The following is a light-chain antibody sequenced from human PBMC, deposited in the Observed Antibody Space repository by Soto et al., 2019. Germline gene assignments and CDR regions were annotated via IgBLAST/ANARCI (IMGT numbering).Light chain of an antibody. CDR2: GVS. Sequence: QSALTQPASVSGSPGQSITISCNGTTSDVSIYNYVSWYQQHPGKAPKLMIYGVSNRPSGVSNRFSGAKSGHTASLTISGLQVEDEADYYCCSYTSSTNYVFGPGTKVTVL. J-gene: IGLJ1*01. CDR3: CSYTSSTNYV. V-gene: IGLV2-14*01. CDR1: TSDVSIYNY.